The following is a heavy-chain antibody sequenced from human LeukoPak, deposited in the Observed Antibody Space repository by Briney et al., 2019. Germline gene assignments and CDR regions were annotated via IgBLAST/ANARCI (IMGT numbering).Heavy chain of an antibody. D-gene: IGHD5-24*01. V-gene: IGHV3-23*03. CDR1: EFTFTNYV. CDR3: AKGRTVGETSFDY. CDR2: INGGGST. Sequence: GGSLRLSCATSEFTFTNYVMSWVRQAPGKGLKWVSHINGGGSTFYADSVKGRFTISRDNSKNTVYLQMDSLRVEDTAIYYCAKGRTVGETSFDYWGQGTLVTVSS. J-gene: IGHJ4*02.